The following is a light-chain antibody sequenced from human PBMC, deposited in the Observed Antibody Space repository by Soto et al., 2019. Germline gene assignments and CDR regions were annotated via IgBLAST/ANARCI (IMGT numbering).Light chain of an antibody. Sequence: EMVLTQSPVTLSLSPGERATLSCRASQSVISNLAWYQQKPGQAPRLLIYDASTRATDIPARFSGSGSGTDFTLTISSLEPEDFAVYFCQRYGTSPPTFGQGTKVDIK. CDR2: DAS. V-gene: IGKV3-20*01. J-gene: IGKJ1*01. CDR1: QSVISN. CDR3: QRYGTSPPT.